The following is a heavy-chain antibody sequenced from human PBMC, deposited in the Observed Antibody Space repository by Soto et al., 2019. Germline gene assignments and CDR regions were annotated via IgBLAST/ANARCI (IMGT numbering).Heavy chain of an antibody. J-gene: IGHJ2*01. CDR2: IYRSGST. D-gene: IGHD1-26*01. CDR1: SGSISSGDYY. V-gene: IGHV4-30-4*01. Sequence: QVQLQESGPGLVKPSQTLSLTCTVSSGSISSGDYYWSWIRQPPGTGLEWIGYIYRSGSTFYNPSLKSRVTRSLDTSKNQVSLKLSSVTAADTAVYYCARRLGTNNWYFDLWGRGTLVSVSS. CDR3: ARRLGTNNWYFDL.